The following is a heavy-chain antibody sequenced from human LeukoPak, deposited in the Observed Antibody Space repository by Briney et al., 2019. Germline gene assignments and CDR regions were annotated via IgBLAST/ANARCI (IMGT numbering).Heavy chain of an antibody. V-gene: IGHV1-18*01. CDR3: ARVGFVEGYNYAFDI. D-gene: IGHD5-24*01. CDR1: GGTFSSYA. J-gene: IGHJ3*02. CDR2: ISAYNGNT. Sequence: GASVKVSCKASGGTFSSYAISWVRQAPGQGLEWMGWISAYNGNTDYAQNLQGRVTMTTDTSTTTAYMDLRSLRPDDTAVYYCARVGFVEGYNYAFDIWGQGTMVTVSS.